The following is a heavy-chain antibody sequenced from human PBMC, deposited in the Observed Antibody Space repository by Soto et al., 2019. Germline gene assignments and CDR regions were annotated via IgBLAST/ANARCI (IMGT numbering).Heavy chain of an antibody. CDR1: GASTSSSSYY. V-gene: IGHV4-39*01. CDR3: ARTYYGGPGY. Sequence: SETLSLTCSVSGASTSSSSYYWGWIRQPPGKGLEWIGNNYSGSTYYNPSLKSRVTISVDTSKNQFSLNLSSVTAADTAVYYCARTYYGGPGYWGQGTLVTVSS. CDR2: NYSGST. J-gene: IGHJ4*02. D-gene: IGHD4-17*01.